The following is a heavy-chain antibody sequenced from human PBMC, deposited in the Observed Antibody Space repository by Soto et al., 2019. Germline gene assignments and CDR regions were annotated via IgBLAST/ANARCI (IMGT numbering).Heavy chain of an antibody. CDR2: IKSKTDGGTT. J-gene: IGHJ3*02. Sequence: VQLVESGGGVVQPGRSLRLSCAASGFTFSNAWMSWVRQAPGKGLEWVGRIKSKTDGGTTDYAAPVKGRFTISRDDSKNTLYLQMNSLKTEDTAVYYCTTGRAIYNAFDIWGQGTMVTVSS. V-gene: IGHV3-15*01. CDR1: GFTFSNAW. CDR3: TTGRAIYNAFDI. D-gene: IGHD3-10*01.